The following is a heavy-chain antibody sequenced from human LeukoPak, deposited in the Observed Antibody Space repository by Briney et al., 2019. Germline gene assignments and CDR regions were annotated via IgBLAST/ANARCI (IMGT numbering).Heavy chain of an antibody. CDR2: IYYSGST. Sequence: NPSETLSLTCTVSGGSISYYYWSWIRQPPGKGLEWIGYIYYSGSTTYNPSLKSRVTISVDTSKNQFSLKLSSVTAADTAVYYCAREGGRYQGAFDIWGQGTMVTVSS. CDR1: GGSISYYY. J-gene: IGHJ3*02. CDR3: AREGGRYQGAFDI. D-gene: IGHD3-9*01. V-gene: IGHV4-59*01.